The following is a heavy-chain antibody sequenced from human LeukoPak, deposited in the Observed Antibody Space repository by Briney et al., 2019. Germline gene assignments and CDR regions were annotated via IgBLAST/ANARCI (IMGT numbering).Heavy chain of an antibody. CDR3: ARSVLRFLEWLGPYYYYGMDV. D-gene: IGHD3-3*01. CDR2: ISSSSSYI. J-gene: IGHJ6*02. V-gene: IGHV3-21*01. CDR1: GFTLSSYS. Sequence: GGSLRLSCAASGFTLSSYSMNWVRQAPGKGLERVSSISSSSSYIYYADSVKGRFTISRDNAKNSLYLQMNSLRAEDTAVYYCARSVLRFLEWLGPYYYYGMDVWGQGTTVTVSS.